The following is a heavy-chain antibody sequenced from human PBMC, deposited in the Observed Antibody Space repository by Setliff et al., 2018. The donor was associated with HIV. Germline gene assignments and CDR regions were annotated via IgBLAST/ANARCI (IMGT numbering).Heavy chain of an antibody. J-gene: IGHJ3*02. CDR3: ARAGITIFWNAFDM. D-gene: IGHD3-9*01. CDR1: GGSFSGYY. Sequence: SETLSLTCAVYGGSFSGYYWTWIRQPPGKGLEWIGEINHSGSTNYKPSLKSRVTISVDTSKNQFSLKLSTVTAADTAVYYCARAGITIFWNAFDMWGQGTMVTVSS. CDR2: INHSGST. V-gene: IGHV4-34*01.